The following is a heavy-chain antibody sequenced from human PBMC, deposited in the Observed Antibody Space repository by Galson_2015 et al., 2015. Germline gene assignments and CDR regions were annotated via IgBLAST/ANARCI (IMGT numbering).Heavy chain of an antibody. D-gene: IGHD2-2*01. CDR1: GYTFTSYD. J-gene: IGHJ3*02. CDR2: MHTNSGNT. CDR3: ARDCSSTSCYGSDAFDI. Sequence: SVKVSCKASGYTFTSYDINWVRQATGQGLEWMGWMHTNSGNTGYAQKFQGRVTMTRNTSISTAYMELSSLRSEDTAVYYCARDCSSTSCYGSDAFDIWGQGTMVTVSS. V-gene: IGHV1-8*01.